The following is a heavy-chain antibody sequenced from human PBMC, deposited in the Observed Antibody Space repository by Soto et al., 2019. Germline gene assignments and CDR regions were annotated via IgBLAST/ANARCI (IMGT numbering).Heavy chain of an antibody. CDR1: GGSISSGGYY. CDR2: IYYSGST. D-gene: IGHD5-18*01. J-gene: IGHJ4*02. CDR3: ARGYRKLWLLNDY. V-gene: IGHV4-31*03. Sequence: SETLSLTCTVSGGSISSGGYYWSWIRQHPGKGLEWIGYIYYSGSTYYNPSLKSRVTISVDTSKNQFSLKLSSVTAADTAVYYCARGYRKLWLLNDYWGQETLVTVSS.